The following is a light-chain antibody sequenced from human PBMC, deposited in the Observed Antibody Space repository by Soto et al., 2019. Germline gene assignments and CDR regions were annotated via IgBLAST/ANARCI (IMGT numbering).Light chain of an antibody. J-gene: IGKJ2*01. CDR1: QNINNY. CDR2: LAS. Sequence: DIQMAQSPSSLSASIGDRVTITCRASQNINNYLNWYKKQPGRAPQSLIYLASSLQSGVPSRFSGSGSGTYFTLTISSLQPEDFATYYCQQSYRVPNSFGRGTKLEIK. V-gene: IGKV1-39*01. CDR3: QQSYRVPNS.